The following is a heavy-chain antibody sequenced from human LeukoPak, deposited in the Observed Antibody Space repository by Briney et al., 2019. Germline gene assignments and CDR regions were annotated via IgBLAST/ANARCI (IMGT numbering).Heavy chain of an antibody. Sequence: GGSLRLSWAAAGFTFSSYAMSWVRQAPGKGLEWVSAVSGSGGSTYYADSVKGRFTISRDNSKNTLYLQMNSLRAEDTAVYYCAKDPSPIAVAEGYWGQGTLVTVSS. CDR2: VSGSGGST. CDR3: AKDPSPIAVAEGY. CDR1: GFTFSSYA. V-gene: IGHV3-23*01. D-gene: IGHD6-19*01. J-gene: IGHJ4*02.